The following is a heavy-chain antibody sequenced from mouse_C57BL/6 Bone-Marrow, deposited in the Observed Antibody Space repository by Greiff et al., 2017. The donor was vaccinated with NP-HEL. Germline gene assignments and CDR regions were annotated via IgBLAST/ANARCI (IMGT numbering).Heavy chain of an antibody. CDR2: IDPSDSYP. Sequence: QVHVKQPGAELVMPGASVKLSCKASGYTFTSYWMHWVKQRPGQGLEWIGEIDPSDSYPNYNQQFKGQSTLTVDKSSSTAYMQLSSLTSEDSAVYYCARGYYGLVYFDYWGQGTTLTVSS. CDR3: ARGYYGLVYFDY. J-gene: IGHJ2*01. D-gene: IGHD2-1*01. V-gene: IGHV1-69*01. CDR1: GYTFTSYW.